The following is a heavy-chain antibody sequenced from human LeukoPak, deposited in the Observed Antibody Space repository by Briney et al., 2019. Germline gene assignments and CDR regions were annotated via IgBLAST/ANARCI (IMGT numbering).Heavy chain of an antibody. CDR2: ISGGGGST. Sequence: PGGSLRLSCAASGFTFTSYSMNWVRQAPGKGLEWVSTISGGGGSTYYAESVKGRFTISRDNSKNTLYLQVNSLRAEDTAVYYCAKGGKWDVTPFDYWGQGTLVTVSS. CDR3: AKGGKWDVTPFDY. CDR1: GFTFTSYS. D-gene: IGHD1-26*01. J-gene: IGHJ4*02. V-gene: IGHV3-23*01.